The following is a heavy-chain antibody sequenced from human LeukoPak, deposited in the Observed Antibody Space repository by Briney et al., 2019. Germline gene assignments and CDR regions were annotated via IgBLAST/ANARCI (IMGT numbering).Heavy chain of an antibody. D-gene: IGHD2-15*01. CDR3: ARGRKDIVVVVTAIKDWFDP. J-gene: IGHJ5*02. CDR1: GYTFTCYD. V-gene: IGHV1-8*01. CDR2: MNPNSGNT. Sequence: GASVKVACKASGYTFTCYDINWVRQATGQGLEWMGWMNPNSGNTGYAQKFQGRVTMTRNTSISTAYMELSSLRSEDTAVYYCARGRKDIVVVVTAIKDWFDPWGQGTLVPVSS.